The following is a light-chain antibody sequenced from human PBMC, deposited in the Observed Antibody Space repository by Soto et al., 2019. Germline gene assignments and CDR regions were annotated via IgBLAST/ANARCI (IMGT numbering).Light chain of an antibody. Sequence: ALAMTQSPSSLSASVGDRVTITCRASQGIRTELGWYQQKPGEAPKLLIYAASTLQGGVPSRFSGSGSGTDFTLTISSLQPEDFATYYCLQDYNYPRTFGQGTKVEMK. J-gene: IGKJ1*01. CDR3: LQDYNYPRT. V-gene: IGKV1-6*01. CDR2: AAS. CDR1: QGIRTE.